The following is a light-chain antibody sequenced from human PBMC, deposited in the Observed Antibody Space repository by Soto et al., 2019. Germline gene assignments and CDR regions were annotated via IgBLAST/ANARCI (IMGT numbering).Light chain of an antibody. CDR3: QQYANWPPVI. CDR2: AAS. Sequence: TVMPHSQAPFSVSPGKRVPLSGRPSQGVSGKVAWYQQKPGQPPSLLIYAASTRATGVPARFSGSGSGTEFTLTITSLQSEDFAVYFCQQYANWPPVIFGGGTKVEIK. CDR1: QGVSGK. J-gene: IGKJ4*01. V-gene: IGKV3-15*01.